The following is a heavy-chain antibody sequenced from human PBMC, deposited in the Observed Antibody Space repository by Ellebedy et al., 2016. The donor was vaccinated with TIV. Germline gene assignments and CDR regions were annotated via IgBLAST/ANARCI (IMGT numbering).Heavy chain of an antibody. D-gene: IGHD6-13*01. CDR2: IYRSGGT. Sequence: PGGSLRLSCAASGFTFSSYWMHWVRQAPGRGLEWVSIIYRSGGTYYAGSVKGRFTISRDISKNTVHLQMNSLRAEDTAVYYCAGGKAAAGTSLDFWGQGTLVTVSS. V-gene: IGHV3-53*01. CDR3: AGGKAAAGTSLDF. CDR1: GFTFSSYW. J-gene: IGHJ4*02.